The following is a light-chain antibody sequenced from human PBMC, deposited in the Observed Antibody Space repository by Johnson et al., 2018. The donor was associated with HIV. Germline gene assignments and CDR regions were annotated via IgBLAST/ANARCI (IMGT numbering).Light chain of an antibody. CDR1: SSNIGNIY. V-gene: IGLV1-51*01. J-gene: IGLJ1*01. CDR3: ATLESSLSAGRV. Sequence: QSVLTQPPSVSAAPGQKVTISCSGSSSNIGNIYVSWYQQLPGTAPKLLIYDNDKRPSGIPDRFSGSKSGTSATLGITGLQTGDEADYYCATLESSLSAGRVFGTGTKVTVL. CDR2: DND.